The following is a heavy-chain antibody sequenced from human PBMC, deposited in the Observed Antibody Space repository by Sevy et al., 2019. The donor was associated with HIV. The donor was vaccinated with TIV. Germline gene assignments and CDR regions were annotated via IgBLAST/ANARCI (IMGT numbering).Heavy chain of an antibody. Sequence: GSLRLSCAASGFTFSDYYMSWIRQAPGKGLEWVSYISSSGSTIYYADSVKGRFTISRDNAKNSLYLQMNSLRAEDTAVYYCARASNRWELLRDFDYWGQGTLVTVSS. V-gene: IGHV3-11*01. J-gene: IGHJ4*02. CDR3: ARASNRWELLRDFDY. CDR1: GFTFSDYY. D-gene: IGHD1-26*01. CDR2: ISSSGSTI.